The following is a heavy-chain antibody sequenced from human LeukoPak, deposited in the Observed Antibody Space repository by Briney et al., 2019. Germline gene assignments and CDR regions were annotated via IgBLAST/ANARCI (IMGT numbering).Heavy chain of an antibody. CDR1: VGTFSSYA. J-gene: IGHJ3*02. V-gene: IGHV1-69*05. CDR3: AKVFTAVTGVRVYAFDI. CDR2: IIPFFCTA. Sequence: GSSVKVSCKASVGTFSSYAIIWVRQAPGQGLEWMGRIIPFFCTANYAQKYQGSVTITTDESTSTAYMELSRMRCDDTAVYYGAKVFTAVTGVRVYAFDIWGPGTAVTVSS. D-gene: IGHD3-10*01.